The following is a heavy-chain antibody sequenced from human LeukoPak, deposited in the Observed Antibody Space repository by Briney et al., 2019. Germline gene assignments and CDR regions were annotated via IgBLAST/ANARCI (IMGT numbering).Heavy chain of an antibody. J-gene: IGHJ4*02. CDR2: INIDGTST. Sequence: GGSLRLSCAASGFTFSNYWMHWVRQVPGKGLVCVSRINIDGTSTSYANSVKGRFTISRDNAKNALYLQMNSLRAEDTAVYYCARGSSGWYGIDYWGQGALVNVSS. V-gene: IGHV3-74*01. CDR3: ARGSSGWYGIDY. CDR1: GFTFSNYW. D-gene: IGHD6-19*01.